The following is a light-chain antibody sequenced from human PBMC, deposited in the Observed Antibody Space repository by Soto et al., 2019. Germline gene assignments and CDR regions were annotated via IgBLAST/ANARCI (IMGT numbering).Light chain of an antibody. CDR2: EVS. V-gene: IGLV2-8*01. CDR1: SSDVGGYNY. Sequence: QSVLTQPPSASGSPGQSVTISCTGTSSDVGGYNYVSWYQQHPGKAPKLMIYEVSKRPSGVPDRFSGSKSGNTASLTVSGLQAEDEADYYCSSYRTTSPCVFGTGTKVTVL. CDR3: SSYRTTSPCV. J-gene: IGLJ1*01.